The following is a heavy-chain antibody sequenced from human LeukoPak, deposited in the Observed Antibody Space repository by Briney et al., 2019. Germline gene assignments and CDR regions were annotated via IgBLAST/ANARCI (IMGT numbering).Heavy chain of an antibody. V-gene: IGHV1-2*02. CDR3: ARSSRAGAYYYYGMDA. J-gene: IGHJ6*02. Sequence: GASVKVSCKASGYTFTDYYMHWVRQAPGQGLEWMGWINPNSGGTNYAQKFQGRVTMTRDTSISTAYMELSRLRSDDTAVYYCARSSRAGAYYYYGMDAWGQGTTVTVSS. CDR1: GYTFTDYY. D-gene: IGHD6-6*01. CDR2: INPNSGGT.